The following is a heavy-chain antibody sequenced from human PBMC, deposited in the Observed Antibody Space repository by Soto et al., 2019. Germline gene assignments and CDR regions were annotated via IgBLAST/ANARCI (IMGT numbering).Heavy chain of an antibody. CDR1: GFTFSNAW. D-gene: IGHD6-13*01. CDR3: TTDSSSWYWFDP. Sequence: GGSLRLSCAASGFTFSNAWMNWVRQAPGKGLEWVGRIKSKTDGGTTNYAAPVKGRFTISRDDSKNTLYLQMNSLKTEDTAVYYCTTDSSSWYWFDPWGQGTLVTVSS. CDR2: IKSKTDGGTT. V-gene: IGHV3-15*07. J-gene: IGHJ5*02.